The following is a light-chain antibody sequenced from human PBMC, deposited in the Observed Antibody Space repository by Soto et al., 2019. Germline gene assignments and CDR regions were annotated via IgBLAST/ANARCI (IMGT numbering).Light chain of an antibody. CDR2: AAS. J-gene: IGKJ5*01. Sequence: DIQMTQSPSTVSASVGDRVTITCRASQTIRSWLAWYQQKPGRAPKLLLYAASTVQSGVTSRFSGSGPGTEFTLTITSLQPEDFAPYYCHPLTSFRIPFGQGTRLE. CDR1: QTIRSW. CDR3: HPLTSFRIP. V-gene: IGKV1-5*01.